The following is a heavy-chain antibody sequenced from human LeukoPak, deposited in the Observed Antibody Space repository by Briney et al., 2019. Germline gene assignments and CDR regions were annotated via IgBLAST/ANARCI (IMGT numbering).Heavy chain of an antibody. J-gene: IGHJ4*02. V-gene: IGHV3-48*03. Sequence: GGSLSLPCAASGFTFSSYEMNWVRQAPGKGLEWVSKISSSGSAIYYADSVKGRFTISRDNAKSTLYLQMNSLRAEDTAVYYCARGGSLGYWGQGTLVTVSS. CDR1: GFTFSSYE. CDR3: ARGGSLGY. CDR2: ISSSGSAI. D-gene: IGHD6-19*01.